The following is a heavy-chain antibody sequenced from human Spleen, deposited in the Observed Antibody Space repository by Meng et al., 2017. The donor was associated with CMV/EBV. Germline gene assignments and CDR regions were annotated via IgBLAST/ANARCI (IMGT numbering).Heavy chain of an antibody. V-gene: IGHV3-30-3*01. CDR2: ISYDGSNK. CDR3: TTDLGRGYYFDY. Sequence: GGSLKISCAASGFTFRDSAMHWVRQAPGKGLEWVAFISYDGSNKYYSDSIEGRFTISRDNSNDTLYLQMNSLRPEDTAMYYCTTDLGRGYYFDYWGQGTLVTVSS. D-gene: IGHD3-10*01. CDR1: GFTFRDSA. J-gene: IGHJ4*02.